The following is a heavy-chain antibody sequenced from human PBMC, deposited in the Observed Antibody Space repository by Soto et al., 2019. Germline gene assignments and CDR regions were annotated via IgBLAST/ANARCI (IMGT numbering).Heavy chain of an antibody. Sequence: ASVKVSCKASGYTFTDSFIHWVRQAPGQGLEWMGWINPNNGRTTLAPKFQGRVTLIRDTSINTAYMDMSRLRFDDTAVYYCAREDADRGSFDFWGQGTLVTVSS. CDR3: AREDADRGSFDF. J-gene: IGHJ4*02. V-gene: IGHV1-2*02. CDR1: GYTFTDSF. CDR2: INPNNGRT.